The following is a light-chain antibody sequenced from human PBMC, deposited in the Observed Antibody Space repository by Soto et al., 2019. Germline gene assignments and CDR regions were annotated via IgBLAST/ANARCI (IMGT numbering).Light chain of an antibody. CDR3: EVCDDSRNGVL. J-gene: IGLJ2*01. CDR2: GNN. CDR1: ISNIGSNS. V-gene: IGLV1-44*01. Sequence: QSVLTQPPSASGTPGQRVTISCSGTISNIGSNSVNWYQHLPGTAPKLRIFGNNQWPAGVPDRFYGSKSGASASLAISGLRSEDSAYYSCEVCDDSRNGVLFCGGTTLTV.